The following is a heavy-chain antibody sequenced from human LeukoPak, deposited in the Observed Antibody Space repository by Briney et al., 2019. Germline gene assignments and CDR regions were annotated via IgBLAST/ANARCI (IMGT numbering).Heavy chain of an antibody. J-gene: IGHJ3*02. Sequence: SETLSLTCTVSGGSMSPYHWGWIRQPPGKGLEWIGYIYYSGSTYYNPSLKSRVTISVDTSKNQFSLKLSSVTAADTAAYYCARSHYYDSSGYIRNAFDIWGQGTMVTVSS. CDR1: GGSMSPYH. V-gene: IGHV4-59*08. CDR2: IYYSGST. CDR3: ARSHYYDSSGYIRNAFDI. D-gene: IGHD3-22*01.